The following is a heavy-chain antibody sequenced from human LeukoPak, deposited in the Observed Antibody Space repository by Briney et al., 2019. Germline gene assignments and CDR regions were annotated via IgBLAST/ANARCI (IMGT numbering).Heavy chain of an antibody. J-gene: IGHJ3*02. CDR1: GYTFTNYG. CDR3: ARDQSVRLLQTSSTYFKHVFAI. Sequence: AALKVSCKTSGYTFTNYGISWVRQAPGLGLEWMGWISVYNGNTNYAQKVQGRVTMTTDTSTSTAYMELRSLRFDDTAVYYCARDQSVRLLQTSSTYFKHVFAIWGQGSMVTVSS. CDR2: ISVYNGNT. D-gene: IGHD6-13*01. V-gene: IGHV1-18*01.